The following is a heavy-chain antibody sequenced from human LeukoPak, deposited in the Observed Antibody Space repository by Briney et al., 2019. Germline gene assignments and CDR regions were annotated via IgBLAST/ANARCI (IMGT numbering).Heavy chain of an antibody. CDR2: MNPNSGNT. Sequence: ASVKVSCKASGYTFTSYDINWVRQATGQGLEWMGWMNPNSGNTGYAQKFQGRVTITRNTSISTAYMELSSLRSEDTAVYYCARSRLKRDAFDIWGQGTMVTVSS. J-gene: IGHJ3*02. CDR3: ARSRLKRDAFDI. V-gene: IGHV1-8*03. CDR1: GYTFTSYD.